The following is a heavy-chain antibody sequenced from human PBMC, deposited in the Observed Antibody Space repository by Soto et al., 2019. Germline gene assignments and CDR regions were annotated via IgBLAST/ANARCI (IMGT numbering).Heavy chain of an antibody. D-gene: IGHD4-17*01. CDR1: GYTFTSYG. J-gene: IGHJ4*02. Sequence: SVKVSCKASGYTFTSYGISWVRQAPGQGLEWMGRIIPILGIANYAQKFQGRVTITADKSTSTAYMELSSLRSEDTAVYYCASENYGDIDRHDYWGQGTLVTVSS. CDR3: ASENYGDIDRHDY. CDR2: IIPILGIA. V-gene: IGHV1-69*04.